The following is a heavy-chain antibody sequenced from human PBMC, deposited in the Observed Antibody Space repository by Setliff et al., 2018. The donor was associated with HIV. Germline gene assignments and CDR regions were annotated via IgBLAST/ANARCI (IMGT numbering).Heavy chain of an antibody. CDR2: ISSSGSTT. J-gene: IGHJ4*02. D-gene: IGHD3-22*01. CDR1: GYTFTGYY. V-gene: IGHV3-11*04. CDR3: ARAGVYYDSSGYCIDY. Sequence: SCKASGYTFTGYYMHWVRQAPGKGLEWVSYISSSGSTTYYADSVKGRFTISRDNTKNSLYLQMNSLRAEDTAVYYCARAGVYYDSSGYCIDYWGQGTLVTVSS.